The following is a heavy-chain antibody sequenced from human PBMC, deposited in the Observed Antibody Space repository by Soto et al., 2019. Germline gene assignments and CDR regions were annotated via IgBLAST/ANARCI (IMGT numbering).Heavy chain of an antibody. V-gene: IGHV4-31*03. CDR3: ARGHHSSGYCFDY. Sequence: QVQLQESGPGLVKPSQTLSLTCTVSGGSISSGGYYWSWIRQHPGKGLEWIGYIYYSGSTYYNPSLQSRVTISVDTSKNQFSLKLSSVTAADTAVYYCARGHHSSGYCFDYWGQGTLVTVSS. CDR1: GGSISSGGYY. D-gene: IGHD3-22*01. CDR2: IYYSGST. J-gene: IGHJ4*02.